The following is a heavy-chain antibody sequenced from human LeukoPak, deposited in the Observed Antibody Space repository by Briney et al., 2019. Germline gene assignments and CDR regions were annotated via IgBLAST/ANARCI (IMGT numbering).Heavy chain of an antibody. D-gene: IGHD5-12*01. CDR2: IKKDGSEK. V-gene: IGHV3-7*05. CDR3: AKEATSGYAPFLA. J-gene: IGHJ5*02. Sequence: PGGSLRLSGAGSGFTFRVNWMSWVRQAPGKGLEWVADIKKDGSEKYYVDSVRGRFTISRDNANNSLFLHMNNVRAEDTAFYYCAKEATSGYAPFLAWGGGTLVTVSS. CDR1: GFTFRVNW.